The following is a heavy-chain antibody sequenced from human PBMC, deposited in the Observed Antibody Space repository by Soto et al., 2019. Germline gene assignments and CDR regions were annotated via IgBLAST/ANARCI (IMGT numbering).Heavy chain of an antibody. J-gene: IGHJ3*02. Sequence: QLHLVQSGAVVKKPGASVTVSCSASGYPVTAYYMHWVRQAPGRGLEWMGGINPATGAAKYTRTFQGGVTMTRDTSTSTVFMELSGLTYEATAVFSGARGGGVGVAGSAAFDMWGQGTLVTVSS. CDR3: ARGGGVGVAGSAAFDM. D-gene: IGHD3-3*01. V-gene: IGHV1-2*02. CDR1: GYPVTAYY. CDR2: INPATGAA.